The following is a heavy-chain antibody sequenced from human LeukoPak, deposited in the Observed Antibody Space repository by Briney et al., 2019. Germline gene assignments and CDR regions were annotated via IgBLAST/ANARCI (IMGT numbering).Heavy chain of an antibody. CDR1: GYTFTGYD. CDR2: INPNSGGT. D-gene: IGHD1-26*01. V-gene: IGHV1-2*02. Sequence: ASVKVSCRASGYTFTGYDMHWVRQAPGQGLEWMGWINPNSGGTNYAQKFQGRVTMTTDTSISTAYMELSRLRSDDTVVYYCTGESSSRPEGARIDNWFDIWGQGTLVTVSS. CDR3: TGESSSRPEGARIDNWFDI. J-gene: IGHJ5*02.